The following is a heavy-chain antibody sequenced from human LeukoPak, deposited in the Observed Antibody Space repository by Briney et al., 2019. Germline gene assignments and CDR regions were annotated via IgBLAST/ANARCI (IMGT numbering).Heavy chain of an antibody. D-gene: IGHD3-22*01. Sequence: ASVKVSCKASGYTFTSYGVSWVRQAPGQGLEWMGWISAYNGNTNYAQKLQGRVTMTTDTSTSTAYMELRSLRSDDTAVYYCAREASSGYPSDYWGQGTLVTVSS. J-gene: IGHJ4*02. CDR2: ISAYNGNT. CDR1: GYTFTSYG. V-gene: IGHV1-18*01. CDR3: AREASSGYPSDY.